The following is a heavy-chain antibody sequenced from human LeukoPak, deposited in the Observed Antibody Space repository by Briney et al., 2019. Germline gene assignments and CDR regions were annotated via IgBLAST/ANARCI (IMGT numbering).Heavy chain of an antibody. J-gene: IGHJ4*02. CDR1: EYTFTGYY. CDR3: ARDGLGSGSYGWVDY. Sequence: ASVKVSCKASEYTFTGYYMHWVRQAPGQGLEWMGWINPNSGGTNYAQKFQGRVTMTRDTSISTAYMELSRLRSDDTAVYYCARDGLGSGSYGWVDYWGQGTLVTVSS. V-gene: IGHV1-2*02. D-gene: IGHD1-26*01. CDR2: INPNSGGT.